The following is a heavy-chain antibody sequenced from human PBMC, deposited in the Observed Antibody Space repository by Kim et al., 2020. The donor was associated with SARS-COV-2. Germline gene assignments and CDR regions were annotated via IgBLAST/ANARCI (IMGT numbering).Heavy chain of an antibody. J-gene: IGHJ5*02. D-gene: IGHD3-10*01. CDR3: AHSGLLWFRELLDPGLGTWFDP. Sequence: SGPTLVNPTQTLTLTCTFSGFSLSTSGVGVGWIRQPPGKALEWLALIYWDDDKRYSPSLKSRLTITKDTSKNQVVLTMTNMDPVDTATYYCAHSGLLWFRELLDPGLGTWFDPWGQGTLVTVSS. CDR1: GFSLSTSGVG. V-gene: IGHV2-5*02. CDR2: IYWDDDK.